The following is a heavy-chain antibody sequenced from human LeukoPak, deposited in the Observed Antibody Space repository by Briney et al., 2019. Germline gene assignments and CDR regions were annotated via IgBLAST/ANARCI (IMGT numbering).Heavy chain of an antibody. CDR3: ARAAPITIFGVVITDAFDI. CDR2: INPGGDNT. CDR1: GYTFTNYY. Sequence: ASVKVSCKASGYTFTNYYIHWVRQAPGQGLEWMGLINPGGDNTDYAQNFQGRVTITRNTSISTAYMELSSLRSEDTAVYYCARAAPITIFGVVITDAFDIWGQGTMVTVSS. V-gene: IGHV1-46*01. J-gene: IGHJ3*02. D-gene: IGHD3-3*01.